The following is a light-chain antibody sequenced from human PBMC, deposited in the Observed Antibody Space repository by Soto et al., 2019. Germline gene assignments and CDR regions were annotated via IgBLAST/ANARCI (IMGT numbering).Light chain of an antibody. CDR3: NSYAGTSYV. CDR1: SSDVGAYNY. J-gene: IGLJ1*01. V-gene: IGLV2-14*03. CDR2: DVS. Sequence: QSVLTQPASVSGTPGQSIAISCTGTSSDVGAYNYVSWYQQYPGKAPKLIIYDVSNRPSGVSCRFSGSKSGNTASLTISELQAEDEADYYCNSYAGTSYVFGTGTKFTVL.